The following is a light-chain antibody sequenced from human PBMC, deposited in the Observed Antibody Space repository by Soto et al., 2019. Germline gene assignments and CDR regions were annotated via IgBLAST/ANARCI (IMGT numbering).Light chain of an antibody. Sequence: QSVLTQPPSASGTPGQRVTISCSGSSSNIGSNTVNWYQLLPGMAPKLLIYPNNDRPSGVPDRFSGSKSGTSASLAISGLQSEDEADYYCAAWDDSLNGVVFGGGTKLTVL. CDR1: SSNIGSNT. CDR3: AAWDDSLNGVV. CDR2: PNN. V-gene: IGLV1-44*01. J-gene: IGLJ2*01.